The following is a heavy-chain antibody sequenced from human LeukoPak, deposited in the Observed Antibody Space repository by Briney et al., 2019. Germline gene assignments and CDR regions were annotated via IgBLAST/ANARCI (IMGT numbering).Heavy chain of an antibody. CDR2: INAGNGNT. V-gene: IGHV1-3*01. Sequence: GASVKISCKASGYTFTSYAMHWVRQAPGQRLEWMGWINAGNGNTKYSQKFQGRVTITRDTSASTAYMELSSLRSEDTAVYYCARHWDSYGSGSYSPWFDPWGKGTLVTVSS. J-gene: IGHJ5*02. CDR1: GYTFTSYA. CDR3: ARHWDSYGSGSYSPWFDP. D-gene: IGHD3-10*01.